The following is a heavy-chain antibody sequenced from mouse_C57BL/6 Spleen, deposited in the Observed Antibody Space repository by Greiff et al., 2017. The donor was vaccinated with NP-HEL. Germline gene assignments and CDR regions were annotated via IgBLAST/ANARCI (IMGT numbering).Heavy chain of an antibody. Sequence: EVQLQQSGPELVKPGASVKISCKASGYTFTDYYMNWVKQSHGKSLEWIGDINPNNGGTSYNQKFKGKATLTVDKSSSTAYMELRSLTSEDSAVYYCALITTVRVAWGTGTTVTVSS. V-gene: IGHV1-26*01. CDR1: GYTFTDYY. CDR3: ALITTVRVA. J-gene: IGHJ1*03. CDR2: INPNNGGT. D-gene: IGHD1-1*01.